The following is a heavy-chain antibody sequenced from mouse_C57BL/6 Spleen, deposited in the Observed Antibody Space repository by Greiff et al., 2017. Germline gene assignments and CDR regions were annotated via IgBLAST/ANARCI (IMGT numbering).Heavy chain of an antibody. Sequence: EVQGVESGGGLVKPGGSLKLSCAAPGFTFSDYGMHWVRQAPEKGLEWVAYISSGSSTIYYADTVKGRFTISRDNAKNTLFLQMTSLRSEDTAMYYCARWEIYYGYDGYAMDYWGQGTSVTVSS. D-gene: IGHD2-2*01. J-gene: IGHJ4*01. CDR2: ISSGSSTI. CDR1: GFTFSDYG. CDR3: ARWEIYYGYDGYAMDY. V-gene: IGHV5-17*01.